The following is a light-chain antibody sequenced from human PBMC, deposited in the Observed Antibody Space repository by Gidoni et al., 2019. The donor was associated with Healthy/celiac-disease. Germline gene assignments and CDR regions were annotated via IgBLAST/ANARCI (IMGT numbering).Light chain of an antibody. J-gene: IGLJ2*01. CDR1: ISDVGSYNL. V-gene: IGLV2-23*01. CDR2: EGS. Sequence: QSALTQPASVSGSPGQSITISCTGTISDVGSYNLVSWYQMHPGKAPKLMIYEGSKRPSGVSNRFSGSKSGNTASLTISGLQAEDESDYYCFSYACSSTLVFGGGTKLTVL. CDR3: FSYACSSTLV.